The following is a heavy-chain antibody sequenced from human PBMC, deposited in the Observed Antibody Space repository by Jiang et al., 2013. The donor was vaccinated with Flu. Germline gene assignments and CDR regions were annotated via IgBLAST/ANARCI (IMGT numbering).Heavy chain of an antibody. CDR3: AKAGELTYYYDSSGFDY. V-gene: IGHV3-23*04. D-gene: IGHD3-22*01. CDR2: ISGSGGST. Sequence: VQLVESGGGLVQPGGSLRLSCAASGFTFSSYAMSWVRQAPGKGLEWVSAISGSGGSTYYADSVKGRFTISRDNSKNTLYLQMNSLRAEDTAVYYCAKAGELTYYYDSSGFDYWGQGTLVTVSS. J-gene: IGHJ4*02. CDR1: GFTFSSYA.